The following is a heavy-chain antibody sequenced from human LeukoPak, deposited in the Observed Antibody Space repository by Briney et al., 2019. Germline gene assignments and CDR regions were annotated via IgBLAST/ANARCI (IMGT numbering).Heavy chain of an antibody. CDR3: ARVGSIAAAGTPDY. CDR1: GFTFSDYY. J-gene: IGHJ4*02. CDR2: IGSSSTHT. D-gene: IGHD6-13*01. V-gene: IGHV3-11*06. Sequence: PGGSLRLSCAASGFTFSDYYMSWIRQAPGKGLEWVSYIGSSSTHTIYADSVKGRFTISRDNAKNPLSLQVNSLRADDTAVYYCARVGSIAAAGTPDYWGQGTLVTVSS.